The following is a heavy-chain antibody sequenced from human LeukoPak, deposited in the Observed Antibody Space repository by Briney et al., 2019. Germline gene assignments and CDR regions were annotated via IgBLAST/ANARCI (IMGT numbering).Heavy chain of an antibody. D-gene: IGHD4-23*01. J-gene: IGHJ4*02. CDR1: GGSISSGGYY. CDR3: AGMTTVVTDQYYFDY. V-gene: IGHV4-31*03. Sequence: SQTLSLTCTVSGGSISSGGYYWSWIRQHPGKGLEWIGYIYYSGSTYYNPSLKSRVTISVDTSKNQFSLKLSSVTAADTAVYYCAGMTTVVTDQYYFDYWGQGTLVTVSS. CDR2: IYYSGST.